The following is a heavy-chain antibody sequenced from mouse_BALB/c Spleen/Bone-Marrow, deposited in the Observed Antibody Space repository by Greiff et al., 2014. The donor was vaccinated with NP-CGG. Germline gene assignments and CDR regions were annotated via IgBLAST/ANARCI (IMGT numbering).Heavy chain of an antibody. CDR1: GYTFTSSW. CDR2: IHPNSGNT. V-gene: IGHV1S130*01. Sequence: VQLQQSGSVLVRPGASVELSCQASGYTFTSSWMHWAKQRPGQGLKWIGEIHPNSGNTNYNEKFKGKATLTVDTSSSTAYVDLSSLTAEDSAVYFCARHHRYAYYFDYWGQGTTLTVSS. J-gene: IGHJ2*01. CDR3: ARHHRYAYYFDY. D-gene: IGHD2-14*01.